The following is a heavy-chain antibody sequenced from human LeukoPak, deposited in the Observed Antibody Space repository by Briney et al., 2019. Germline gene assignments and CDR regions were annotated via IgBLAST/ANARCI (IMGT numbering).Heavy chain of an antibody. CDR2: IHYSGST. J-gene: IGHJ4*02. V-gene: IGHV4-39*01. CDR3: ARKYTSSWYPDLDFDS. D-gene: IGHD6-13*01. Sequence: SETLSLTCTVSSGSISRSTYYWGWIRQPPGKGLEWIGSIHYSGSTYYNPSLKSRVIISLDTSKSQFSLKVSSVTAADTAVYYCARKYTSSWYPDLDFDSWGQGTLVIVSS. CDR1: SGSISRSTYY.